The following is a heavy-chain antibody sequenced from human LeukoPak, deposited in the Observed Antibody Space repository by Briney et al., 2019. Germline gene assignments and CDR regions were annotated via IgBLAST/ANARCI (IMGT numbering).Heavy chain of an antibody. CDR3: ARVRGPTYYFDY. Sequence: PGGSLRLSCAASGFTVSNNYMSWVRQAPGQGLEWVSTIYSGASTYYADSVKGRFTISRDNSKNTLYLQMNSLRAEDTAVYYCARVRGPTYYFDYWGQGTLVTVSS. CDR1: GFTVSNNY. V-gene: IGHV3-53*01. D-gene: IGHD2/OR15-2a*01. J-gene: IGHJ4*02. CDR2: IYSGAST.